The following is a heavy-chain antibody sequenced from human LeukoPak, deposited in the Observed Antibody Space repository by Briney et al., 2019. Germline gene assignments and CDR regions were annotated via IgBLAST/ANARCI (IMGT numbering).Heavy chain of an antibody. V-gene: IGHV4-34*01. J-gene: IGHJ4*02. D-gene: IGHD3-10*01. Sequence: TSETLSLTCAVYGGSFSGYYWSWIRQPPGKGLEWIGEINHSGSTNYNPSLKSRVTISVDTSKNQFSLKLSSVTAADTAVYYCASRLYYYGSGMNWGQGTLVTVSS. CDR3: ASRLYYYGSGMN. CDR1: GGSFSGYY. CDR2: INHSGST.